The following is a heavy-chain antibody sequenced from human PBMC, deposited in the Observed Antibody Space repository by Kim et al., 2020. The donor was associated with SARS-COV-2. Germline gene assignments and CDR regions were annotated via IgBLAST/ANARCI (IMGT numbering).Heavy chain of an antibody. CDR3: ARARYGSGSYYPEYYYYYGMDV. CDR2: IYYSGST. J-gene: IGHJ6*02. CDR1: GGSISSGGYY. Sequence: SETLSLTCTVSGGSISSGGYYWSWIRQHPGMGLEWIGYIYYSGSTYDNPSLKSRVTISVDTSKNQISLKLSSVTAADTAVYYCARARYGSGSYYPEYYYYYGMDVWGQGTTLTVSS. V-gene: IGHV4-31*03. D-gene: IGHD3-10*01.